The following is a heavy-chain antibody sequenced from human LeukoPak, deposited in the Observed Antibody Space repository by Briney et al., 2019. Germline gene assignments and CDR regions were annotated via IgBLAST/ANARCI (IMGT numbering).Heavy chain of an antibody. CDR2: IRYDGNNK. CDR3: VKDNPLDY. J-gene: IGHJ4*02. D-gene: IGHD1-14*01. V-gene: IGHV3-30*02. Sequence: QPGGSLRLSCGASGFTFSNYGMLRVRQAPGKGLEWVAFIRYDGNNKLYADSMKGRFTISRDNSKNTLYLHINSLRAEDTAVYYCVKDNPLDYWGQGTPVIVSS. CDR1: GFTFSNYG.